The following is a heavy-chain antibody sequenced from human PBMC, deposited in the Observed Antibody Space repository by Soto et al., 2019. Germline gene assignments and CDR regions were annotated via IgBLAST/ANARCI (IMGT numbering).Heavy chain of an antibody. CDR3: ARGITMIEAVPGDAPDKYYFDS. CDR1: GGSFSGHY. D-gene: IGHD3-22*01. Sequence: SETLSLTCAVYGGSFSGHYWSWIRQPPGKGLEWIGEINHSGSTNYNPSLKSRVSISVDTSKNQFSLKVRSVTAADTAVYYCARGITMIEAVPGDAPDKYYFDSWGRGTLVTVSS. CDR2: INHSGST. V-gene: IGHV4-34*01. J-gene: IGHJ4*02.